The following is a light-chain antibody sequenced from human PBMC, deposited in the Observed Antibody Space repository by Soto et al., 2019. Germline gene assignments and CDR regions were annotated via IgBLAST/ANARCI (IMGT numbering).Light chain of an antibody. CDR2: CVS. V-gene: IGLV2-11*01. CDR1: SSDVGGYKY. CDR3: CSYAGGPEV. Sequence: QSVLTQPRSVCGSPGQSVTISCTGTSSDVGGYKYVSWYQQKPGKAPKLIIYCVSRWPSGVPNRFSGSKSGNRASLTISGLQAEDEGDYYCCSYAGGPEVFGTGTKVTVL. J-gene: IGLJ1*01.